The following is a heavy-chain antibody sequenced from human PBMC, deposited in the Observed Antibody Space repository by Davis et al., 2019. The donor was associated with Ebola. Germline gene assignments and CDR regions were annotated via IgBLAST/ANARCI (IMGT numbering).Heavy chain of an antibody. CDR2: INPSGGST. J-gene: IGHJ6*02. CDR3: ARGRCSSTSCYLDYYYGMDV. CDR1: GYTFTSYY. D-gene: IGHD2-2*01. V-gene: IGHV1-46*01. Sequence: ASVKVSCKASGYTFTSYYMHWVRQAPGQGLEWMGIINPSGGSTSYAQKFQGRVTMTRDTSTRTVYMELSNLRSEETAVYYCARGRCSSTSCYLDYYYGMDVWGQGTTVTVSS.